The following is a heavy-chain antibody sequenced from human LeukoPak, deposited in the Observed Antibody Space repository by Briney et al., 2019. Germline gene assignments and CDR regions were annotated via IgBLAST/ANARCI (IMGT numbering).Heavy chain of an antibody. D-gene: IGHD6-19*01. Sequence: PGGSLRLSCEASGFTFGSYAMYWVRQAPGKGLEWVAGIFGSGGSAHYADSVKGRFTISRVNSKNTVYLQINSLRAEDTAVYYCGKTTTGYSSGQKPAWPVDYWGQGTLVTVSS. CDR1: GFTFGSYA. V-gene: IGHV3-23*01. J-gene: IGHJ4*02. CDR3: GKTTTGYSSGQKPAWPVDY. CDR2: IFGSGGSA.